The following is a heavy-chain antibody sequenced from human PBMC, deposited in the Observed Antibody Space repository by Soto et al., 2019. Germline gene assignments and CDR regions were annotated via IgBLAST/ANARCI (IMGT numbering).Heavy chain of an antibody. D-gene: IGHD4-17*01. CDR2: ICVTGAM. J-gene: IGHJ6*04. Sequence: QVQLQESGPGLVEASETLSLLGVVSGEAVGGGQSYWNWVRQAPGKGLEWIGQICVTGAMKKSASTKSRVTMCGDPSKNPIPLTLTSVTAADSAAYFCARGRADSAGTSFGRRMAVWGKGTTVTVAS. CDR1: GEAVGGGQSY. CDR3: ARGRADSAGTSFGRRMAV. V-gene: IGHV4-61*01.